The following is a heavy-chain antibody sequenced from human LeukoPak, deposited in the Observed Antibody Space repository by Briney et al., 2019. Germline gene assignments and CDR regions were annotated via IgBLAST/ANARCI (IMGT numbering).Heavy chain of an antibody. CDR2: ISYDGSNK. Sequence: PGGSLRLSCAASGFTFSSYAMHWVRQAPGKGLEWVAVISYDGSNKYYADSVKGRFTISRDNSKNTLYLQMNSLRAEDTAVYYCAKEYYDFWSGYNTGPDFDYWGQGTLVTVSS. V-gene: IGHV3-30*04. CDR1: GFTFSSYA. D-gene: IGHD3-3*01. J-gene: IGHJ4*02. CDR3: AKEYYDFWSGYNTGPDFDY.